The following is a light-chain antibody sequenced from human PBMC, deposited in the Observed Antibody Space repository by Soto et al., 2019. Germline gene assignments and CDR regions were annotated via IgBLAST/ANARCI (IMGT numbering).Light chain of an antibody. J-gene: IGKJ1*01. CDR1: QTIRSW. CDR2: KAS. Sequence: DIQMTQSPSTLSGSVGDRVTITCRASQTIRSWLAWYQQKPGKAPKLLIYKASTLKSGVPSRFGGSGSGTVFTLTISSLQPDDFATNYCQHYSSYSEAFGQGTKVELK. CDR3: QHYSSYSEA. V-gene: IGKV1-5*03.